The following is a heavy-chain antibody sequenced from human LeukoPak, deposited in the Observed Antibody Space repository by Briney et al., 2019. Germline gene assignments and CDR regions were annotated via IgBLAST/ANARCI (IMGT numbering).Heavy chain of an antibody. D-gene: IGHD1-26*01. V-gene: IGHV3-53*01. Sequence: GGSLRLSCAASGFTVSAYSMGWVRQAPGKGLEWLSLIYSGDRTYHADSVKGRFTVSRDDSENTLSLQMNGLRVEDTALYFCARVVGASHHTVDYWGQGALVTVSS. CDR2: IYSGDRT. CDR3: ARVVGASHHTVDY. J-gene: IGHJ4*02. CDR1: GFTVSAYS.